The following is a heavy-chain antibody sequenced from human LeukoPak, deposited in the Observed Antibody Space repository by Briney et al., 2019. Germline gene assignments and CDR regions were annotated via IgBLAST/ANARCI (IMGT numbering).Heavy chain of an antibody. CDR3: ARASYYYDSSGNYRTPWAFDI. CDR1: GFTFSSYA. V-gene: IGHV3-30-3*01. J-gene: IGHJ3*02. CDR2: ISYDGSNK. Sequence: PGRSLRLSCAASGFTFSSYAMHWVRQAPGKGLEWVAVISYDGSNKYYADSVKGRFTISRDNSKNTLYLQMNSLRAEDTAVYYCARASYYYDSSGNYRTPWAFDIWGQGTMVTVSS. D-gene: IGHD3-22*01.